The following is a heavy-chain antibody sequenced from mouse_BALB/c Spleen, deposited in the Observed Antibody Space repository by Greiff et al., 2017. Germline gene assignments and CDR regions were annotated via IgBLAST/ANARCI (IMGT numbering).Heavy chain of an antibody. CDR2: IDPENGNT. V-gene: IGHV14-1*02. J-gene: IGHJ4*01. D-gene: IGHD2-1*01. CDR3: ARLDGNPSYAMDY. CDR1: GYTFTSYY. Sequence: EVQLHQSGAELVKPGASVKLSCKASGYTFTSYYMYWVKQRPGQGLEWIGWIDPENGNTIYDPKFQGKASITADTSSNTAYLQLSSLTSEDTAVYYCARLDGNPSYAMDYWGQGTSVTVSS.